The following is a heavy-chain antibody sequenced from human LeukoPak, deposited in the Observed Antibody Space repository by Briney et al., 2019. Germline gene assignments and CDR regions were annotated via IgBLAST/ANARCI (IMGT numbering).Heavy chain of an antibody. CDR1: GFTFSSYW. CDR2: INSDGSST. J-gene: IGHJ4*02. CDR3: ARDKEAAYYDFWSGYYVPTSFDY. D-gene: IGHD3-3*01. V-gene: IGHV3-74*01. Sequence: GGSLRLSCAASGFTFSSYWMPWVRQAPVKGLVWVSRINSDGSSTSYADSVKGRFTISRDNAKNTLYLQMNSLRAEDTAVYYCARDKEAAYYDFWSGYYVPTSFDYWGQGTLVTVSS.